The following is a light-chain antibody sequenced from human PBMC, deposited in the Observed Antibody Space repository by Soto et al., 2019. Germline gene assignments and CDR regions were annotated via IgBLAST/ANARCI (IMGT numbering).Light chain of an antibody. V-gene: IGKV1-5*01. CDR2: DAS. J-gene: IGKJ1*01. CDR1: QSISSS. Sequence: DIQMTQSPSTLSASVGDRVTITCRASQSISSSLAWYQQKPGKAPKLLIYDASTLESGVPLRFSGSGSGTEFTLTISSLQPDDFATYYCQQYNRYSTFGQGTKVEIK. CDR3: QQYNRYST.